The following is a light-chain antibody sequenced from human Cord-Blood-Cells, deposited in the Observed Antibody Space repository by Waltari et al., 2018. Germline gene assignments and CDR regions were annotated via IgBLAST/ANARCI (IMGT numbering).Light chain of an antibody. Sequence: DIQMTQSPSTLSASVGDRVTITCRASQSISSWLAWYQQKPGKAPKLLIYKASSLESVVPSRFSGSGSGTEFTLTISSLQPDDFATYYFQQYNSYSTFGQGTKVEIK. CDR3: QQYNSYST. V-gene: IGKV1-5*03. CDR2: KAS. J-gene: IGKJ1*01. CDR1: QSISSW.